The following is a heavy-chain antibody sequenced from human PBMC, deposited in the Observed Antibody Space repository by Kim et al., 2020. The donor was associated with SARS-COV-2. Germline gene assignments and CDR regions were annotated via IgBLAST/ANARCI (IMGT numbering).Heavy chain of an antibody. Sequence: SETLSLTCAVYGGSFSGYYWSWIRQPPGKGLEWIGEINHSRSTNYNPSLKSRVTISVDTSKNQFSLKLSSVTAADTAVYYCARVSILTGNYYFDYWGQGTLVTVSS. D-gene: IGHD3-9*01. CDR3: ARVSILTGNYYFDY. CDR1: GGSFSGYY. J-gene: IGHJ4*02. V-gene: IGHV4-34*01. CDR2: INHSRST.